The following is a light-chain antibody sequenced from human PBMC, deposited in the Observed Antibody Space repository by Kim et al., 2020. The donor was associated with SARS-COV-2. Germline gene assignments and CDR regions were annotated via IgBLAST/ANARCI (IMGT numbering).Light chain of an antibody. Sequence: LSPGERATLSCRASQSVSSYLAWYQQKPGQAPRLHIYDASNRATGIPARFSGSGSGTDFTLTISSLEPEDFAVYYCQQRSNWLLTFGGGTKVDIK. J-gene: IGKJ4*01. V-gene: IGKV3-11*01. CDR3: QQRSNWLLT. CDR1: QSVSSY. CDR2: DAS.